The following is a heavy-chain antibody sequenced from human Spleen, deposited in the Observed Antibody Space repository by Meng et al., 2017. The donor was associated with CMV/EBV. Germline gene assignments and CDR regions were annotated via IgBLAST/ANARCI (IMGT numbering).Heavy chain of an antibody. CDR2: ISGSGGST. J-gene: IGHJ5*02. D-gene: IGHD3-10*01. Sequence: GESLKISCAASGFTFSSYAMSWVRQAPGKGLEWVSAISGSGGSTYYADSVKGRFTISRDNSKNTLYLQMNSLRAEDTAVYYCAKSAWEFFDPWGQGTLVTVSS. V-gene: IGHV3-23*01. CDR3: AKSAWEFFDP. CDR1: GFTFSSYA.